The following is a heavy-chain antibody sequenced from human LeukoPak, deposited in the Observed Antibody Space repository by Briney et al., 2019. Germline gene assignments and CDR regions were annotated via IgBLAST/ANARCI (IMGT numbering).Heavy chain of an antibody. CDR2: IDPSDSCT. J-gene: IGHJ6*02. D-gene: IGHD6-13*01. V-gene: IGHV5-10-1*01. CDR1: GYSFTSYW. Sequence: KTGESLKISCKGSGYSFTSYWISWVRQMPGKGLEWMGRIDPSDSCTNYSPSFQGHVTISADKSISTAYLQWSSLKASDTAMYYCARQMYSSSWYLRYYYYGMDVWGQGTTVTVSS. CDR3: ARQMYSSSWYLRYYYYGMDV.